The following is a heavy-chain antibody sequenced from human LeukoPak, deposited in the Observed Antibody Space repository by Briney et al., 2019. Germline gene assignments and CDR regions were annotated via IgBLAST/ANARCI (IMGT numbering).Heavy chain of an antibody. CDR1: GFTFSSYG. CDR3: ARGPTYYYDSSGPKGFDY. V-gene: IGHV3-33*01. CDR2: IWYDGSNK. Sequence: GRSLRLSCAASGFTFSSYGMHWVRQAPGKGLEWVAVIWYDGSNKYYADSVKGRFTISRDNSKNTLYLQMNSLRAEDTAVYYCARGPTYYYDSSGPKGFDYWGQGTLVTVSS. J-gene: IGHJ4*02. D-gene: IGHD3-22*01.